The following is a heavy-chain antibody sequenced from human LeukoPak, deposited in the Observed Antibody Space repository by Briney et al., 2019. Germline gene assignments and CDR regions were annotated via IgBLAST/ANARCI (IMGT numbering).Heavy chain of an antibody. V-gene: IGHV3-23*01. CDR3: AKEVYYYGSGSPFDY. J-gene: IGHJ4*02. CDR2: ITGSGDST. Sequence: PGGSLRLSCAASGFTFSSYAMSWVRRAPGQGLEWVSAITGSGDSTYYADSVKGRFTISRDNSKNTLYLQVNSLGGEDTAVYYCAKEVYYYGSGSPFDYWGQGTLVTVSS. CDR1: GFTFSSYA. D-gene: IGHD3-10*01.